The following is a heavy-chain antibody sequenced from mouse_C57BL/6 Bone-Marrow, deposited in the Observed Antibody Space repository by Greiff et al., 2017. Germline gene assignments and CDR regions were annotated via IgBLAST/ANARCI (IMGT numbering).Heavy chain of an antibody. Sequence: EVQLVESGAELVRPGASVKLSCTASGFNIKDDYMHWVKQRPEQGLEWIGWIDPEDGDTDYATKFQGKATITADTSSNTAYLQLSSLTSEDTAVYYCTTPITNARGYWYFHVWGTGTTVTVSS. CDR1: GFNIKDDY. D-gene: IGHD1-1*01. CDR2: IDPEDGDT. CDR3: TTPITNARGYWYFHV. V-gene: IGHV14-4*01. J-gene: IGHJ1*03.